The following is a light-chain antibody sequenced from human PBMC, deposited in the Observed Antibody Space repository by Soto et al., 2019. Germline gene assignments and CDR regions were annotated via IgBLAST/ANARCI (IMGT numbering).Light chain of an antibody. Sequence: DIVMTQSPDSLAVSLGERATINCKSSQSVLSSSNNKNYLAWYQQKPGQPPKLLIYWASTRRSGVPDRFSGSGSGTDSTLTISSLQAEDVAVYYCQQYFNTRRTFGQGTKVEIK. V-gene: IGKV4-1*01. CDR3: QQYFNTRRT. CDR1: QSVLSSSNNKNY. J-gene: IGKJ1*01. CDR2: WAS.